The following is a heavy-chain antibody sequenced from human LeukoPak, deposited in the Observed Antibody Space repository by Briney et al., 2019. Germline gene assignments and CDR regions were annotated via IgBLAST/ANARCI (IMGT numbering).Heavy chain of an antibody. CDR2: ISVYNGNT. D-gene: IGHD3-22*01. CDR3: ARDLKMYYYDSSGYSDFDY. Sequence: ASVKVSCKASGYTFTSYGISWVRQAPGQGLEWMGWISVYNGNTNYVQKVQGRVTMTTDTSTSTAYMELRSLRSDDTAVYYCARDLKMYYYDSSGYSDFDYWGQGTLVTVSS. J-gene: IGHJ4*02. CDR1: GYTFTSYG. V-gene: IGHV1-18*01.